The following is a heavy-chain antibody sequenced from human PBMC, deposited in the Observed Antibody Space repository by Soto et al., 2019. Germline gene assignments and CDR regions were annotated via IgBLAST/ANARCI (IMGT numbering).Heavy chain of an antibody. CDR2: INAGNGDT. V-gene: IGHV1-3*01. CDR1: GESMTVYT. J-gene: IGHJ5*02. Sequence: ASLKRSRKAAGESMTVYTRGCLRKNNGKRLEWMGWINAGNGDTKYSQKFQGRVTFTRDTSASTAYMDLSSLRSEDTAVYYCARGALRLGCSGGSCPTWFDPWGQGTLVTVSS. CDR3: ARGALRLGCSGGSCPTWFDP. D-gene: IGHD2-15*01.